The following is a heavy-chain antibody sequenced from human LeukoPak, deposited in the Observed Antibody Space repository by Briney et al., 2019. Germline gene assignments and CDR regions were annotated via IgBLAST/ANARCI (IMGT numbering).Heavy chain of an antibody. V-gene: IGHV3-30-3*01. J-gene: IGHJ2*01. D-gene: IGHD3-10*01. Sequence: GGSLRLSCAASGFTFSSYAMHWVRQAPGKGLEWVAVISYDGSNKYYADSVKGRFTISRDNSKNTLYLQMNSLRAEDTAVYYYATTPTIVSNGWYFDLWGRGTLVTVSS. CDR1: GFTFSSYA. CDR3: ATTPTIVSNGWYFDL. CDR2: ISYDGSNK.